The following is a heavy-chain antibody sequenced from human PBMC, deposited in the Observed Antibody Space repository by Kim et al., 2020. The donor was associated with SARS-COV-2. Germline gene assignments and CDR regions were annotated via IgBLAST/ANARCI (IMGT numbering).Heavy chain of an antibody. D-gene: IGHD1-26*01. J-gene: IGHJ5*02. Sequence: SETLSLTCTVSGGSISSYYWSWIRQPPGKGLEWIGYIYYSGSTNYNPSLKSRVTISVDTSKNQFSLKLSSVTAADTAVYYCARDRYGGRGWFDPWGQGTLVTVSS. V-gene: IGHV4-59*13. CDR1: GGSISSYY. CDR3: ARDRYGGRGWFDP. CDR2: IYYSGST.